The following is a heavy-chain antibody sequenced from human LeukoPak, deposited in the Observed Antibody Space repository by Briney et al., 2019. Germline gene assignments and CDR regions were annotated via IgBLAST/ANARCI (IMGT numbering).Heavy chain of an antibody. Sequence: PGGSLRLSCAASGFTFSSYEMNWVRQAPGKGLEWVSYISSSGSTIYYADSVKGRFTISRDNAKNSLYLQMNSLRAEDTAVYYCARSPYCSGGSCYGPDAFDIWGQGTMVTLSS. CDR2: ISSSGSTI. D-gene: IGHD2-15*01. CDR1: GFTFSSYE. CDR3: ARSPYCSGGSCYGPDAFDI. J-gene: IGHJ3*02. V-gene: IGHV3-48*03.